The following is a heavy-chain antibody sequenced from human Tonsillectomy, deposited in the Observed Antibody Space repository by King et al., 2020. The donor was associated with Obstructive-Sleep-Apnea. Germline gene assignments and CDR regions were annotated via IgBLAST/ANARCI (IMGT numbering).Heavy chain of an antibody. V-gene: IGHV3-30*04. J-gene: IGHJ4*02. CDR3: ARGLWFGELSPLGN. D-gene: IGHD3-10*01. CDR2: ISFDGKNE. Sequence: VQLVESGGCVVQPGRSLRLSCAASGFTFSSYAMHWVRQAPGKGLEWVSVISFDGKNEYYADSVKGRLTISRDNSKNTLFLQMNSLRSEDTAVYYCARGLWFGELSPLGNWGQGTLVTVSS. CDR1: GFTFSSYA.